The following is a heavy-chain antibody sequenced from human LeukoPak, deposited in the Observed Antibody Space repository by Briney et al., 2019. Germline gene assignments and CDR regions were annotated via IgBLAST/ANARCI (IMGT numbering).Heavy chain of an antibody. CDR1: GGSISSSSYY. CDR2: INHSGST. J-gene: IGHJ3*02. V-gene: IGHV4-39*07. CDR3: ARYRAFDI. Sequence: SETLSLTCTVSGGSISSSSYYWGWIRQPPGKGLEWIGEINHSGSTNYNPSLKSRVTISVDTSMNQFSLKLTSVTAADTAVYYCARYRAFDIWGRGTLVTVSS.